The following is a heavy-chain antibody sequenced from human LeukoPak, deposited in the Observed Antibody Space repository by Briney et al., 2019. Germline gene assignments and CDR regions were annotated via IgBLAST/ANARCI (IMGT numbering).Heavy chain of an antibody. D-gene: IGHD5-24*01. CDR2: IYSGGNT. V-gene: IGHV3-53*01. CDR3: ARRGDGGRAFDI. CDR1: GFTFSNFG. Sequence: GGSLRLSCVVSGFTFSNFGMNWVRQAPGKGLEWVSVIYSGGNTYYADSVKGRFTISRDNSKNTLYLQMNSLRAEDTAVFYCARRGDGGRAFDIWGQGTMVTVSS. J-gene: IGHJ3*02.